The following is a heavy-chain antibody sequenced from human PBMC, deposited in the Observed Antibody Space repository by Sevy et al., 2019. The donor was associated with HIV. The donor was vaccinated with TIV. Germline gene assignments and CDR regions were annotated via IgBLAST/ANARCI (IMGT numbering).Heavy chain of an antibody. V-gene: IGHV4-59*08. Sequence: SETLSLTCTVSGGSISSYYWSWIRRPPGKGLEWIGYSYYSGSTNDNPSLKSRVTISVDTSKNQFSLKLSSVTAADTAVYYCARHGPYSSSWYYWFDPWGQGTLVTVSS. CDR2: SYYSGST. CDR3: ARHGPYSSSWYYWFDP. J-gene: IGHJ5*02. CDR1: GGSISSYY. D-gene: IGHD6-13*01.